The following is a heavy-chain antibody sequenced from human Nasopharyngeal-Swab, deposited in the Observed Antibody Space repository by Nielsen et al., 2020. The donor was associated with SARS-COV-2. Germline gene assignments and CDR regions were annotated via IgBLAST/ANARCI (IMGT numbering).Heavy chain of an antibody. V-gene: IGHV3-9*01. CDR2: ISWNSGSI. D-gene: IGHD4-17*01. CDR1: GFTFDDYA. Sequence: SLKISCAASGFTFDDYAMHWVRQAPGKGLEWVSGISWNSGSIGYADSVKGRFTISRDNAKNSLYLQMNSLRAEDTALYYRAKDIAETVTTTLNYGMDVWGQGTTVTVSS. J-gene: IGHJ6*02. CDR3: AKDIAETVTTTLNYGMDV.